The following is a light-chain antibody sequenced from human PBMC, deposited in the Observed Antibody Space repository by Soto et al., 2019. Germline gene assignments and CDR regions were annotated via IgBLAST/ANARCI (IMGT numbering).Light chain of an antibody. Sequence: EIVLAQSPGTLSLSPGERATLSCRASQSVSSSYLAWYQQKPGQAPRLLIYGASSRATGIPDRFSGSGSGTDFTLTISGLEPEDFAVYYCQQYGSSPLTFGGGTKVDNK. J-gene: IGKJ4*01. CDR2: GAS. CDR1: QSVSSSY. V-gene: IGKV3-20*01. CDR3: QQYGSSPLT.